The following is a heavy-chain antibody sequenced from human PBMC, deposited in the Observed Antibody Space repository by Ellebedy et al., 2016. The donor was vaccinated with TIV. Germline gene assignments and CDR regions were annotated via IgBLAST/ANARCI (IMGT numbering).Heavy chain of an antibody. V-gene: IGHV1-3*01. CDR3: AREADSDALDI. CDR2: INGGDGYP. Sequence: AASVKVSCKASGYAFTHYGLHWVRQAPGQGLEWMAWINGGDGYPKYSWKFQGRVSFTRDTSATTAYMELSSLTSEDTAVYYCAREADSDALDIWGQGTMVIVSS. J-gene: IGHJ3*02. D-gene: IGHD2-15*01. CDR1: GYAFTHYG.